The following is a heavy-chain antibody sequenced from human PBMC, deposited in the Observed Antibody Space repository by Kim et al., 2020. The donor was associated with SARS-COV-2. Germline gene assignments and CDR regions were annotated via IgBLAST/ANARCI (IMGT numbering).Heavy chain of an antibody. D-gene: IGHD3-16*02. CDR3: ARRRLRLGELSLPGNAFDI. J-gene: IGHJ3*02. CDR1: GGSFSGYY. V-gene: IGHV4-34*01. CDR2: INHSGST. Sequence: SETLSLTCAVYGGSFSGYYWSWIRRPPGKGLEWIGEINHSGSTNYNPSLKSRVTISVDTSKNQFSLKLSSVTAADTAVYYCARRRLRLGELSLPGNAFDIWGQGTMVTVSS.